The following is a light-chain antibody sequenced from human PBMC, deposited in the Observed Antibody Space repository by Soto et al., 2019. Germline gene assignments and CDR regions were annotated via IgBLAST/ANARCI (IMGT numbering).Light chain of an antibody. CDR1: QSVLYSSNNKNY. Sequence: DIVMTQSPDFLAVSLGERATINCKSSQSVLYSSNNKNYIAWYQQKSGQPPKLLIYWASTRESGVPDRCTGSGSGTDFSLTISSLQAEDVAVYYCQQFHTAPTTFGQGTKVEIK. CDR3: QQFHTAPTT. V-gene: IGKV4-1*01. CDR2: WAS. J-gene: IGKJ1*01.